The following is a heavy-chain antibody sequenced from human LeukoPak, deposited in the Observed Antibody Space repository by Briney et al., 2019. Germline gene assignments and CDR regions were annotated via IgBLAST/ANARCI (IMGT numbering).Heavy chain of an antibody. V-gene: IGHV4-39*01. Sequence: PSETLSLTCTVSGGYITSSSYYWDWIRQPPGRGLEWIGSIYYSGSTYYNSSLKSRVTISVDTSKSQFSLKLSSVTAADTAVYYCAREGKGDYNYWGQGTLVTVSS. CDR3: AREGKGDYNY. CDR1: GGYITSSSYY. D-gene: IGHD4-17*01. J-gene: IGHJ4*02. CDR2: IYYSGST.